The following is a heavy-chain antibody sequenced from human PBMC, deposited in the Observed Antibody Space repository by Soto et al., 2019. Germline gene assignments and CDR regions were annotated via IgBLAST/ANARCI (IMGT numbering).Heavy chain of an antibody. CDR3: AKAGYSSGWYSDY. D-gene: IGHD6-19*01. V-gene: IGHV3-30*18. J-gene: IGHJ4*02. CDR1: GFTFSSYG. Sequence: LRLSCAASGFTFSSYGMHWVRQAPGKGLEWVAVISYDGSNKYYADSVKGRFTISRDNSKNTLYLQMNSLRAEDTAVYYCAKAGYSSGWYSDYWGQGTLVTVSS. CDR2: ISYDGSNK.